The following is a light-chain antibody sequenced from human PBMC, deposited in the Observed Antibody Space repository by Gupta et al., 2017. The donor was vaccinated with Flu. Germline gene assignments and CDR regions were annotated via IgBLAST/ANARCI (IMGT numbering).Light chain of an antibody. Sequence: EIVLTQSPATLSLSPGERATLSCRASQSVSSYLAWYQQKPGQAPRLLIYDASNRATGITARFSGSGYGTDFTLTISSLEPEDFAVYYCQQRSNGPLSLTFGGGTKVEIK. J-gene: IGKJ4*01. CDR3: QQRSNGPLSLT. CDR1: QSVSSY. V-gene: IGKV3-11*01. CDR2: DAS.